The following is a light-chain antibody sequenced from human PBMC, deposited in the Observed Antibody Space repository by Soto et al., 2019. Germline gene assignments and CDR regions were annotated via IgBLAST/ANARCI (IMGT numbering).Light chain of an antibody. V-gene: IGKV3-20*01. J-gene: IGKJ5*01. CDR2: AAS. CDR3: QQSRSSPIT. Sequence: EIVLTQSPGTLSFSPGERATLSCRASQAISSTYLAWYRQRPGQAPRLLMYAASSRANGIPDRFSGSGSGTDFTLTISRLEPEDFAVYYCQQSRSSPITFGQGTRLDIK. CDR1: QAISSTY.